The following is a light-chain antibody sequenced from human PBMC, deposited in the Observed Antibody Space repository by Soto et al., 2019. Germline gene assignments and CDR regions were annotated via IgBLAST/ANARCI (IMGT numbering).Light chain of an antibody. V-gene: IGLV2-14*03. Sequence: QSVLTQLASVYGSPGQSITISCTGTSSDVGGYNYVSWYQHHPGKVPQLLIYDVSNRPSGVSNRFSGSKSGNTASLTISGLQAEDEADYYCYSYTSSNTYVFGTGTKVT. J-gene: IGLJ1*01. CDR3: YSYTSSNTYV. CDR2: DVS. CDR1: SSDVGGYNY.